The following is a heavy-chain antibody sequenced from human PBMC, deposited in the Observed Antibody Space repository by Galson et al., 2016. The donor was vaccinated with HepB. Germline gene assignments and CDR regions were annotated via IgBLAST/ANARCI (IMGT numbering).Heavy chain of an antibody. CDR1: GFTFSNAW. CDR3: ARDPHALDF. Sequence: SLRLSCAGSGFTFSNAWMSWVRQAPGKGLEWVSYISRSTPTIYYADSVKGRFTVSRDNAKNSLYLQMNNLRDEDTAVYYCARDPHALDFWGQGTLVTVSS. J-gene: IGHJ4*02. V-gene: IGHV3-48*02. CDR2: ISRSTPTI.